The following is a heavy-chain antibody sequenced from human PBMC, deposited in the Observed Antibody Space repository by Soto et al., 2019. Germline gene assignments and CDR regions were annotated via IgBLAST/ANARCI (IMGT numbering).Heavy chain of an antibody. D-gene: IGHD6-6*01. V-gene: IGHV1-2*04. CDR2: INPNSGGT. J-gene: IGHJ4*02. Sequence: ALVKVACKASGYSFTGYYRRWVRQAPGQGLEWMGWINPNSGGTNYAQKFQGWVTMTRDTSISTAYMELSRLRSDDTAVYYCASGSSVDYWGQGTLVTVSS. CDR1: GYSFTGYY. CDR3: ASGSSVDY.